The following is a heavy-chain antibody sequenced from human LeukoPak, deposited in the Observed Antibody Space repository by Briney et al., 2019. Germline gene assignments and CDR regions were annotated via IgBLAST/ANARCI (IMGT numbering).Heavy chain of an antibody. CDR3: ARENDFWSGYQYALDI. D-gene: IGHD3-3*01. Sequence: SETLSLTCTVSGGPISGFYWSWIRQSAAKGLEWIGRIYTSGSTNYNPSLKSRVTVSLDTSENQLSLRLTSVTAADTAVYYCARENDFWSGYQYALDIWGQGTMVIVYS. J-gene: IGHJ3*02. CDR2: IYTSGST. V-gene: IGHV4-4*07. CDR1: GGPISGFY.